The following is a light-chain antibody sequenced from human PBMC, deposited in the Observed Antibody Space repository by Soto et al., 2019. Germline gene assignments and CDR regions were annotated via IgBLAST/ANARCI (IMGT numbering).Light chain of an antibody. J-gene: IGLJ1*01. CDR1: TSNIGNNY. CDR3: GSWDHSVSGFV. CDR2: QSN. Sequence: QSVLTQRPSVSAAPGQKVTISCSGSTSNIGNNYVSWFQQLPGTAPKLIIYQSNRRPSGIPDRFSGSKSGTSATLGITGLQTGDEADYYCGSWDHSVSGFVFGTGTKVTVL. V-gene: IGLV1-51*02.